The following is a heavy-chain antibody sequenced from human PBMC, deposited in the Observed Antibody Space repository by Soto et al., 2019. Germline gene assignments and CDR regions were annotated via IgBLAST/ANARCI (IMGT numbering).Heavy chain of an antibody. CDR1: GFTFSNAW. CDR3: TTDWYYDSSGEENYYYGMDV. Sequence: PGGSLRLSCAASGFTFSNAWMSWVRQAPGKGLEWVGRIKSKTDGGTTDYAAPVKGRFTISRDDSKNTLYLQMNSLKTEDTAVYYCTTDWYYDSSGEENYYYGMDVWGQGTTVTVS. D-gene: IGHD3-22*01. CDR2: IKSKTDGGTT. J-gene: IGHJ6*02. V-gene: IGHV3-15*01.